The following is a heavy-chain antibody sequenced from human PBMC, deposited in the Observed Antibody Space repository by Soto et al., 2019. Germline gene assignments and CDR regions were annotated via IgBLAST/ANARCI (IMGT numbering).Heavy chain of an antibody. CDR1: GLTFSRYA. D-gene: IGHD2-15*01. CDR2: ITSGGGT. CDR3: ATPNGGYCSGRSCYYFDY. V-gene: IGHV3-23*01. Sequence: EVQLLESGGGLVQRGGSLRLSCAASGLTFSRYAMSWVRQAPGKGLEWVSIITSGGGTYYADSVKGRFTISRDNSKNTLYLQMNSLRVEDTAVYYCATPNGGYCSGRSCYYFDYWGQGTLVTVSS. J-gene: IGHJ4*02.